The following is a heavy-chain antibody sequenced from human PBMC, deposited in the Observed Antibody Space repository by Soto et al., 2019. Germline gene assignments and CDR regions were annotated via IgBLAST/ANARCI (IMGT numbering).Heavy chain of an antibody. CDR2: MRNKGNNYAT. CDR1: GFTFSDSA. J-gene: IGHJ4*02. D-gene: IGHD5-18*01. CDR3: TARRDWTAVDPLEY. Sequence: EVQLVESGGGLVQPGGSLKVSCAASGFTFSDSAMHWVRQASGKGLESVGRMRNKGNNYATAYTASVKGRFTISRDDSKNTVYLQMDSLKIDDTAVYYCTARRDWTAVDPLEYWGMGTLVTVSS. V-gene: IGHV3-73*02.